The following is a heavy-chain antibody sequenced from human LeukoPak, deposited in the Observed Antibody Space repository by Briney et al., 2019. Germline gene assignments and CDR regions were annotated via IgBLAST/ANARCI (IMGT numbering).Heavy chain of an antibody. CDR3: ARDKESGNLDY. J-gene: IGHJ4*02. V-gene: IGHV3-21*01. D-gene: IGHD4-23*01. Sequence: GGSLRLSCAASGFTFSSYSMNWVRQAPGKGLEWVSSISSSSSYIYYADSVKGRFTISRDNAKNSLYLQMNSLRAGDTAVYYCARDKESGNLDYWGQGTLVTVSS. CDR2: ISSSSSYI. CDR1: GFTFSSYS.